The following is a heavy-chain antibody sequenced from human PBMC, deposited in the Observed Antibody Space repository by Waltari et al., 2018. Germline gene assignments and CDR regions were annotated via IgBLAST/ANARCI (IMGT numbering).Heavy chain of an antibody. CDR2: IWYDGSNK. J-gene: IGHJ4*02. Sequence: QVQLVESGGGVVQPGRSLRLSCAASGFTFSSYGMHWVRQAPGKGLEWVAVIWYDGSNKYYADSVKGRFTISRDNSKNTLYLQMNSLRAEDTAMYYCAKGGGWSAYYFDYWGQGTLVTVSS. D-gene: IGHD6-19*01. CDR3: AKGGGWSAYYFDY. CDR1: GFTFSSYG. V-gene: IGHV3-30*18.